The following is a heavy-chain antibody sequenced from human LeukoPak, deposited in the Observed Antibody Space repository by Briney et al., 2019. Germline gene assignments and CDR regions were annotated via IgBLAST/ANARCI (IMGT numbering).Heavy chain of an antibody. D-gene: IGHD3-3*01. V-gene: IGHV3-23*01. CDR2: ISGSGGST. J-gene: IGHJ4*02. Sequence: GGSLRLSCAASGFTFSSYAMSWVRQAPGKGLEWVSGISGSGGSTYYADSVKGRFTISRDNSKNTLYLQMNSLRAEDTAVYYCAKYYDFWSGYYRAGFDYWGQGTLVTVSS. CDR3: AKYYDFWSGYYRAGFDY. CDR1: GFTFSSYA.